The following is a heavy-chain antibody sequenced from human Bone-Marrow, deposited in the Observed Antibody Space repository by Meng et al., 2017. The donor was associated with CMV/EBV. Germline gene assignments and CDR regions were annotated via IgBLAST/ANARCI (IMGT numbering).Heavy chain of an antibody. CDR2: FKGKSDDGTR. V-gene: IGHV3-15*01. J-gene: IGHJ5*02. Sequence: GESLKISCAASGFTFSSYAMHWVRQAPGKGLEWLGRFKGKSDDGTRDYPAPVKGRFTISRDNAKNSLYLQMNSLRAEDTAVYYCAREGVPAARYNWFDPWGQGTLVTVSS. D-gene: IGHD2-2*01. CDR1: GFTFSSYA. CDR3: AREGVPAARYNWFDP.